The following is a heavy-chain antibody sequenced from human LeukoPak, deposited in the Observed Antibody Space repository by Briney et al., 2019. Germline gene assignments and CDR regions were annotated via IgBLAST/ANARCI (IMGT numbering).Heavy chain of an antibody. Sequence: GGSLRLSCAASGFTVSSNYMSWVRQAPGKGLEWVSVIYSGGSTYYSDSVKGRFTISRHNARNSLYLQMSSLRGEDTALYYCAREQLRGVDFWGQGALVTVSS. J-gene: IGHJ4*02. D-gene: IGHD3-10*01. CDR1: GFTVSSNY. V-gene: IGHV3-53*01. CDR3: AREQLRGVDF. CDR2: IYSGGST.